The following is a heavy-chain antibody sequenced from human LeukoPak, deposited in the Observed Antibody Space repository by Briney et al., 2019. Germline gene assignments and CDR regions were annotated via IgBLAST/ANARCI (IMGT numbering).Heavy chain of an antibody. V-gene: IGHV1-69*02. CDR1: RGTFSSYT. CDR3: APYCSSTSCFNY. Sequence: SVKVSCKASRGTFSSYTISWVRQAPGQGLEWMGRIIPILGIANYAQKFQGRVTITADKSTSTAYMELSSLRSEDTAVYYCAPYCSSTSCFNYWGQGTLVTVSS. J-gene: IGHJ4*02. CDR2: IIPILGIA. D-gene: IGHD2-2*01.